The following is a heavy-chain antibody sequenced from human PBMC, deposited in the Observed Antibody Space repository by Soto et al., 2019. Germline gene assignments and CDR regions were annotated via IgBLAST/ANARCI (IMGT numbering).Heavy chain of an antibody. CDR2: ISAYNGNT. Sequence: GASVKVSCKASDYTFTSYGISWVRQAPGQGLEWMGWISAYNGNTNYAQNFHGRVTLTTDTSTNTAYMELRSLTSDDTAVYYCARDVPDYYDTSGYFFWYFDHWGQGALVTVSS. CDR1: DYTFTSYG. CDR3: ARDVPDYYDTSGYFFWYFDH. J-gene: IGHJ4*02. D-gene: IGHD3-22*01. V-gene: IGHV1-18*01.